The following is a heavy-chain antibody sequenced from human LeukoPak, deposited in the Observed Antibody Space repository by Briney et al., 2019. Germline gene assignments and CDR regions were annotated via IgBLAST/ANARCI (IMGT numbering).Heavy chain of an antibody. Sequence: PGGPLRLSCADSGFSFSTYWMSWVRQAPGKGLEWVANIKPDGSDKYYVDSVKGRFTISRDNAKNSLYLQMNSLRAEDSALYYCASASAVAGTRDYWGQGTLVTVSS. V-gene: IGHV3-7*01. CDR3: ASASAVAGTRDY. CDR1: GFSFSTYW. D-gene: IGHD6-19*01. CDR2: IKPDGSDK. J-gene: IGHJ4*02.